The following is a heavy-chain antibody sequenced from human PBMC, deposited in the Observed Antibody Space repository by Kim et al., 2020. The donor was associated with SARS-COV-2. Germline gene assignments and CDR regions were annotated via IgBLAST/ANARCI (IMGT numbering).Heavy chain of an antibody. CDR1: GFTFSSYA. CDR2: ISYDGSNK. CDR3: ARPYYYDSSGSNDFDY. J-gene: IGHJ4*02. Sequence: GGSLRLSCAASGFTFSSYAMHWVRQAPGKGLEWVAVISYDGSNKYYADSVKGRFTISRDNSKNTLYLQMNSLRAEDTAVYYCARPYYYDSSGSNDFDYWGQGTLVTVSS. D-gene: IGHD3-22*01. V-gene: IGHV3-30*04.